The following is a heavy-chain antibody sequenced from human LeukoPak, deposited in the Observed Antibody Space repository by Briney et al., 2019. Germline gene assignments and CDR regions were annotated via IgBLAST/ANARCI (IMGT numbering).Heavy chain of an antibody. J-gene: IGHJ4*02. V-gene: IGHV3-74*01. CDR2: INSDGSST. Sequence: GGSLRLSCAASGFTFSTYWLHWVGQPPGKGLVWVSRINSDGSSTNYADSVKGRFTIPRDNAKNTLYLQMNSLRAEDTAVYYCARDPGSPNDYWGQGTLVTVSS. CDR1: GFTFSTYW. CDR3: ARDPGSPNDY.